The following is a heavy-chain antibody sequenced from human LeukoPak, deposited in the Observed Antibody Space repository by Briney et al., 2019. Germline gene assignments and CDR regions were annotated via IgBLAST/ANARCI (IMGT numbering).Heavy chain of an antibody. J-gene: IGHJ6*04. Sequence: GGSLRLSCAAPGFTFSSYAMSWVRQAPGKGLEWVSAISGSGGSTYYADSVKGRFTISRDNSKNTLYLQMNSLRAEDTAVYYCAKGTWFGELSTLGYYGMDVWGKGTTVTVSS. D-gene: IGHD3-10*01. CDR1: GFTFSSYA. CDR2: ISGSGGST. CDR3: AKGTWFGELSTLGYYGMDV. V-gene: IGHV3-23*01.